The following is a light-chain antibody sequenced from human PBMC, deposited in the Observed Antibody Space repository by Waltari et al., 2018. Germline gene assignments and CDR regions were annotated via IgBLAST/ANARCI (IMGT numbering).Light chain of an antibody. Sequence: QTVVTQEPSFSVPPGGTVTLTFGLSSCSVSTRHYPSWYQQTPGQAPRTVIYSTETRTSGVPDRFSGSIIGNKAALTITGAQADDESDYYCSVYMHPGSVLFGGGTRLTVL. J-gene: IGLJ2*01. V-gene: IGLV8-61*01. CDR3: SVYMHPGSVL. CDR1: SCSVSTRHY. CDR2: STE.